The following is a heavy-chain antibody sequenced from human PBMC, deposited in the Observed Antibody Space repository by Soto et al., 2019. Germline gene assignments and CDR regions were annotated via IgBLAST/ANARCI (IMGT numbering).Heavy chain of an antibody. Sequence: GGSLRLSCAASGFTFSSYSMNWVRQAPGKGLEWVSSISSSSSYIYYADSVKGRFTISRDNAKNSLYLQMNSLRAEDTAVYYCASSGYSGYELTIWGQGTLVTVSS. J-gene: IGHJ4*02. D-gene: IGHD5-12*01. CDR1: GFTFSSYS. V-gene: IGHV3-21*01. CDR3: ASSGYSGYELTI. CDR2: ISSSSSYI.